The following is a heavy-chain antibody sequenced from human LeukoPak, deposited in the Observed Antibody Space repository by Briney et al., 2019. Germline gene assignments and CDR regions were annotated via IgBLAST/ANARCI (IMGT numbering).Heavy chain of an antibody. CDR1: GYTLSSSY. J-gene: IGHJ4*02. CDR3: ARGYYDSSGPDY. Sequence: VASVKVSCKASGYTLSSSYMHWVRQAPGQGLEWMGWISAYNGNTNYAQKLQGRVTMTTDTSTSTAYMELRSLRSDDTAVYYCARGYYDSSGPDYWGQGTLVTVSS. D-gene: IGHD3-22*01. V-gene: IGHV1-18*04. CDR2: ISAYNGNT.